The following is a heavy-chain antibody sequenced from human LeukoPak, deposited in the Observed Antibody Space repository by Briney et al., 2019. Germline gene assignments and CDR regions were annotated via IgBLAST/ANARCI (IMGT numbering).Heavy chain of an antibody. V-gene: IGHV4-34*01. CDR2: INHSGST. Sequence: SETLSLTCAVYGGSFSGYYWSWIRQPPGKGLEWIGEINHSGSTNYNPSLKSRVTISVDTSKNQFSLKLSSVTAADTAVYYCARVSQSYYMDVWGKGTTVTVSS. D-gene: IGHD3-16*02. CDR3: ARVSQSYYMDV. J-gene: IGHJ6*03. CDR1: GGSFSGYY.